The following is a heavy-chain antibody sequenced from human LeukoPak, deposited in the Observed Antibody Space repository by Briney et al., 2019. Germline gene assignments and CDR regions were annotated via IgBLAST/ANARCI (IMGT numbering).Heavy chain of an antibody. Sequence: ASVKVSCKASGYTFTSYDINWVRQATGQGLEWMGWMNPNSGNTGYAQKFQGRVTMTRNTSISTAYMELSSLRSEGTAVYYCARGRPYYDILTGLHYMDVWGKGTTVTISS. J-gene: IGHJ6*03. D-gene: IGHD3-9*01. CDR2: MNPNSGNT. CDR3: ARGRPYYDILTGLHYMDV. CDR1: GYTFTSYD. V-gene: IGHV1-8*01.